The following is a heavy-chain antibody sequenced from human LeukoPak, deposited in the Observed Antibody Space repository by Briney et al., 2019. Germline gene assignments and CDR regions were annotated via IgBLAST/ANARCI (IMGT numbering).Heavy chain of an antibody. V-gene: IGHV3-30-3*02. CDR1: GFTFSNYA. CDR3: AKPVAGTGYFDY. CDR2: VSYDGSNK. Sequence: PGRSLRLSCAASGFTFSNYAMHWVRQAPGKGLEWVAVVSYDGSNKYYADSVKGRFTISRDNSKNTLYLQMNSLRAEDTAVYYCAKPVAGTGYFDYWGQGTLVTVSS. J-gene: IGHJ4*02. D-gene: IGHD6-19*01.